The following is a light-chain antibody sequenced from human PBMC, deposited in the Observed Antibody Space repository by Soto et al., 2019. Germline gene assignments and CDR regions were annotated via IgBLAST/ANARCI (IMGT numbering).Light chain of an antibody. CDR2: DAS. J-gene: IGKJ1*01. CDR3: QQYNSYSWT. CDR1: QNVERY. Sequence: DIQITQSPSSLSASVGDRVTITCRASQNVERYLNWYQQRPGEAPKILIHDASSLQSGVSSRFSGSGSGTECTRTISSLQPDDVATDYCQQYNSYSWTFGQGTKVDIK. V-gene: IGKV1-5*01.